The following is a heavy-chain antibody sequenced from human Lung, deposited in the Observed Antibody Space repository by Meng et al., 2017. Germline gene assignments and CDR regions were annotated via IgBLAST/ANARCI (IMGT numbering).Heavy chain of an antibody. CDR1: GGSFSDYY. Sequence: GGGGLLKPLGTLSLTGVVSGGSFSDYYGSWIRQPPGKGLEWIGEINHSGSTNYNPSLESRATISVDTSQNNLSLKLSSVTAADSAVYYCARGPTTMAHDFDYWGQGTLVTVSS. D-gene: IGHD4-11*01. CDR2: INHSGST. V-gene: IGHV4-34*01. CDR3: ARGPTTMAHDFDY. J-gene: IGHJ4*02.